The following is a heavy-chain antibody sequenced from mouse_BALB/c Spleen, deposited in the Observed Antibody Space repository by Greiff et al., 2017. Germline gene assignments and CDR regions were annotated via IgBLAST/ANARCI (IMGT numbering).Heavy chain of an antibody. J-gene: IGHJ3*01. CDR3: AREGGRGYDWFAY. Sequence: VQLVESGPGLVAPSQSLSITCTVSGFSLTSYGVHWVRQPPGKGLEWLGVIWAGGSTNYNSALMSRLSISKDNSKSQVFLKMNSLQTDDTAMYYCAREGGRGYDWFAYWGQGTLVTVSA. V-gene: IGHV2-9*02. CDR2: IWAGGST. CDR1: GFSLTSYG. D-gene: IGHD2-2*01.